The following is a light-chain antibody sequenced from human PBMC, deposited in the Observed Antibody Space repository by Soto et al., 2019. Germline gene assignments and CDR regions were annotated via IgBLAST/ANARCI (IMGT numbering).Light chain of an antibody. CDR2: WAS. J-gene: IGKJ4*01. CDR1: QSVLYSSNNKNY. CDR3: QQQYSTLT. Sequence: DIVMTQSPDSLAVSLGERATINCKSSQSVLYSSNNKNYLAWYQQKPGQPPKLLIYWASTRVSGVPDRCSGCGSEYDFALTICSILADDVAVYYCQQQYSTLTFGGGYKVEIK. V-gene: IGKV4-1*01.